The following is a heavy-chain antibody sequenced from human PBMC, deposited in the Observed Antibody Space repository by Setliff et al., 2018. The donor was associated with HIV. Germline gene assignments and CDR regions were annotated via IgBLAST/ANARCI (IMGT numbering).Heavy chain of an antibody. V-gene: IGHV5-51*01. CDR2: IWPDDSDT. D-gene: IGHD3-22*01. CDR1: RNIFTNYW. Sequence: PGESLKISCKGSRNIFTNYWVGWVRQMPGNGLEWMGLIWPDDSDTMYSPSFQGQVTVSADKSISTTYLQWTSLKAPDTAIYYCARHISYDGSDDQSRGYFDYWGRGTLVTVSS. J-gene: IGHJ4*02. CDR3: ARHISYDGSDDQSRGYFDY.